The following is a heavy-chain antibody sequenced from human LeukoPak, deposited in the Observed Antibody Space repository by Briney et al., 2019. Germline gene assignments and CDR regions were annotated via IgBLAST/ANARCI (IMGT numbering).Heavy chain of an antibody. J-gene: IGHJ4*02. V-gene: IGHV4-39*01. D-gene: IGHD3-10*01. CDR3: ARHYIQKSLWPFDY. CDR1: GGSFDGYY. CDR2: IYYSGST. Sequence: SETLSLTCAVFGGSFDGYYWGWIRQPPGKGLEWIGSIYYSGSTYYNPSLKSRVTISVDTSKNQFSLKLSSVTAADTAVYYCARHYIQKSLWPFDYWGQGTLVTVSS.